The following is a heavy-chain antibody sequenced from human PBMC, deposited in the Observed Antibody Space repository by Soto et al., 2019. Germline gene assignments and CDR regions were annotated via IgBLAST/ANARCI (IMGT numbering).Heavy chain of an antibody. CDR1: GYTFTSYY. CDR3: ARGRNGMDV. J-gene: IGHJ6*02. Sequence: ASVKVSCKASGYTFTSYYMHWVRQAPGQGLEWMGIIDPNSGNTGYAQKFQGRVTMTRNTSISTAYMELSSLRSEDTAVYYCARGRNGMDVWGQGTTVTVSS. CDR2: IDPNSGNT. V-gene: IGHV1-8*02.